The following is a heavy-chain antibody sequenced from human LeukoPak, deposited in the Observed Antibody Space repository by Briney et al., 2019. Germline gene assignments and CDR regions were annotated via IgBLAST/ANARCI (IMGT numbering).Heavy chain of an antibody. CDR1: GYTFTNYW. V-gene: IGHV5-51*01. CDR3: ARRSGTYFGTTGYLYFFDY. D-gene: IGHD3-22*01. CDR2: IYPGDSDP. Sequence: GESLKISCKGSGYTFTNYWIGWVRQMPGRGLEWMGIIYPGDSDPRYSPSFQGQVTISADKSMSTAYLQRSSLKASDTAMYYCARRSGTYFGTTGYLYFFDYWGQGTLVTVSS. J-gene: IGHJ4*02.